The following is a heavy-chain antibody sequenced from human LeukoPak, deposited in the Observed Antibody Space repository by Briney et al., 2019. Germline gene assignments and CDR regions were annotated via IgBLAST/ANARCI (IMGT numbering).Heavy chain of an antibody. D-gene: IGHD6-25*01. CDR1: GYSISNGYY. J-gene: IGHJ6*02. CDR2: IYYSGST. Sequence: SETLSLTCTVSGYSISNGYYWGWIRQPPGKGLEWIGYIYYSGSTNYNPSLKSRVTISVDTSKNQFSLKLSSVTAADTAVYYCARRGRPRDYYYGMDVWGQGTTVTVSS. CDR3: ARRGRPRDYYYGMDV. V-gene: IGHV4-38-2*02.